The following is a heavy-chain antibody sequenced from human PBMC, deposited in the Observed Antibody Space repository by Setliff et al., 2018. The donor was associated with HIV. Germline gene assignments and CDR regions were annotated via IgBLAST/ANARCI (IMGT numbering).Heavy chain of an antibody. J-gene: IGHJ4*02. Sequence: GSLRLSCAASGFTFSSYSMNWVRQAPGKGLEWISNNGIINGAKHYADSMEGRFTVSRDDAKNSLYLQMDSLRAEDTAVYYCVRDRDWAFDYWGQGILVTVSS. V-gene: IGHV3-48*01. CDR3: VRDRDWAFDY. D-gene: IGHD3-9*01. CDR1: GFTFSSYS. CDR2: NGIINGAK.